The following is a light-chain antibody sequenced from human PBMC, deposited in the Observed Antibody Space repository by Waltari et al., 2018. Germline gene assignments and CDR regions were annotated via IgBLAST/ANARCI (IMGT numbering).Light chain of an antibody. CDR2: DAS. Sequence: EIVLTQSPATLSLSPGERATLSCRASQSVSRYLAWYQQKPGQAPRLLTYDASNRATGIPARFSGSGSGTDFPLTISSLEPEDFAVYYCQRRGHWPPGATFGPGTRVDIK. CDR1: QSVSRY. CDR3: QRRGHWPPGAT. J-gene: IGKJ3*01. V-gene: IGKV3-11*01.